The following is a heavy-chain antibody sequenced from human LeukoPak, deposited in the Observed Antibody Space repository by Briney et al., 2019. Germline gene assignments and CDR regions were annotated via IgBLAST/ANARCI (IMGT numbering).Heavy chain of an antibody. D-gene: IGHD3-16*02. J-gene: IGHJ4*02. CDR3: TKPPSGSYPFDY. CDR2: ISYDGSNK. V-gene: IGHV3-30*18. Sequence: TPPLRQAPGPAPQRLAVISYDGSNKYYADSVKGRFTISRDNSKNTLYLQMNSLRAEDTAVYYCTKPPSGSYPFDYWGQGTLVTVSS.